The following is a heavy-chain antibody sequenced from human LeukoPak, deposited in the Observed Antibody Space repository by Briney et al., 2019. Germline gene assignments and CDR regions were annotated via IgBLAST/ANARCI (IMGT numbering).Heavy chain of an antibody. CDR3: ARTVGANWDLFDY. CDR2: IYNSGRT. J-gene: IGHJ4*02. Sequence: TSETLSLTCTVSGGSISTYYWSWIRQPPGKGLEWIGYIYNSGRTNYNPSLKGRVTISVDTSKNQFSLRLRSVTAADTAVYYCARTVGANWDLFDYWGQGTLVTVSS. D-gene: IGHD7-27*01. CDR1: GGSISTYY. V-gene: IGHV4-59*01.